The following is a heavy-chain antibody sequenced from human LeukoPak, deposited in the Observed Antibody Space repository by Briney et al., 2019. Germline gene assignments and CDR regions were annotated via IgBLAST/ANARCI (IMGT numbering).Heavy chain of an antibody. J-gene: IGHJ4*02. D-gene: IGHD3-10*01. CDR3: ARDRNYGSGFDY. V-gene: IGHV3-48*03. CDR2: ISSSGSTI. CDR1: GFTFSSYE. Sequence: GGSLRLSCAASGFTFSSYEVNWVRQAPGKGLEWVSYISSSGSTIYYADSVKGRFTISRDNAKNSLYLQMNSLRAEDTAVYYCARDRNYGSGFDYWGQGTLVTVSS.